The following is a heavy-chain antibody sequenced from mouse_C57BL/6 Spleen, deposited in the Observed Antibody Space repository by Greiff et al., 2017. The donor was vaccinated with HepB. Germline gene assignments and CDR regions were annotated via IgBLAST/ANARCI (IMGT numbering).Heavy chain of an antibody. CDR3: VRQTYYSNYDAMDY. J-gene: IGHJ4*01. D-gene: IGHD2-5*01. CDR1: GFSFNPYA. Sequence: EVMLVESGGGLVQPKGSLKLSCAAPGFSFNPYAMNWVRRAPGKGLEWVARIRSKSNNYATYYADSVKDRFTISRDDSESMLYLQMNNLKTEDTAMYYCVRQTYYSNYDAMDYWGQGTSVTVSS. CDR2: IRSKSNNYAT. V-gene: IGHV10-1*01.